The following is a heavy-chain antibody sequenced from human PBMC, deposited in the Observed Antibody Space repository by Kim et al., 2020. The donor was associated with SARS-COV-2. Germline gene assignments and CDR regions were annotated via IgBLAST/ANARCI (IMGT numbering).Heavy chain of an antibody. Sequence: SVKVSCKASGYTFTYRYLHWVRQAPGQALEWMGWITPFNGNTNYAQKFQDRVTITRDRSMSTAYMELSSLRSEDTAMYYCATLYYYGSGSSDWYFDLWGRGTLVTVSS. CDR3: ATLYYYGSGSSDWYFDL. D-gene: IGHD3-10*01. CDR1: GYTFTYRY. J-gene: IGHJ2*01. CDR2: ITPFNGNT. V-gene: IGHV1-45*02.